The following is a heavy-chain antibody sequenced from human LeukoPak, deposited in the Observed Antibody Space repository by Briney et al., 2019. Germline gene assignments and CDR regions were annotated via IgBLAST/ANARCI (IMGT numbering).Heavy chain of an antibody. Sequence: GGSLRLSCAASGFTFSNYWMTWVRQAPGKGLEWVANIKEDGNEKNYMDSVKGRFTISRDNSKNTLYLQMNSLRAEDTAVYYCARDSHYGDHPFDYWGQGTLVTVSS. CDR1: GFTFSNYW. D-gene: IGHD4-17*01. CDR2: IKEDGNEK. CDR3: ARDSHYGDHPFDY. J-gene: IGHJ4*02. V-gene: IGHV3-7*01.